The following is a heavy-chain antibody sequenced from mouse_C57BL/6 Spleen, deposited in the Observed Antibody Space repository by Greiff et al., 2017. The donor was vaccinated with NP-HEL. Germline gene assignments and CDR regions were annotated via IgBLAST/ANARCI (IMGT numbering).Heavy chain of an antibody. CDR1: GFTFSDYG. Sequence: EVQLQESGGGLVKPGGSLKLSCAASGFTFSDYGMHWVRQAPEKGLEWVAYISSGSSTIYYADTVKGRFTISRDNAKNTLFLQMTSLRSEDTAMYYCARGYGSSPYAMDYWGQGTSVTVSS. J-gene: IGHJ4*01. CDR2: ISSGSSTI. D-gene: IGHD1-1*01. CDR3: ARGYGSSPYAMDY. V-gene: IGHV5-17*01.